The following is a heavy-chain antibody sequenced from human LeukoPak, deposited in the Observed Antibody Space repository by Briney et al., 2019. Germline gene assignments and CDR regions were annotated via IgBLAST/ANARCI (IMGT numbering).Heavy chain of an antibody. CDR2: ISAYNGNA. V-gene: IGHV1-18*01. CDR1: GYTFTSYG. CDR3: ARGGVRGSSSWPNNWFDP. D-gene: IGHD6-13*01. J-gene: IGHJ5*02. Sequence: ASVKVSCKASGYTFTSYGISWVREAPGQGLEWMGWISAYNGNANYAQTLQGRVTMTTDTPTSTAYKELRSLRSDDTAVYYCARGGVRGSSSWPNNWFDPWGQGTRVTVSS.